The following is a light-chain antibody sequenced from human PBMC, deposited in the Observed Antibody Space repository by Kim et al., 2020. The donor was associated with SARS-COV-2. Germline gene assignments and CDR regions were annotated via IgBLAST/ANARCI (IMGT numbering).Light chain of an antibody. V-gene: IGKV3-20*01. CDR2: GAS. J-gene: IGKJ4*01. Sequence: EIVLTQSPGTLSLSPGERATLSCRASQSVSAGYLAWYQQKPGQAPRLLISGASSRATGIPDRFSGSGSGTEFTLTITRLEPEDFAVYYCQQYDTYPLTFGGGTKVDIK. CDR3: QQYDTYPLT. CDR1: QSVSAGY.